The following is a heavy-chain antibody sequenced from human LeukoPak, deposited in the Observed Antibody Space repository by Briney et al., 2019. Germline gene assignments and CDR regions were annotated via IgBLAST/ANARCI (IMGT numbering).Heavy chain of an antibody. Sequence: RPGGSLRLSCAASGFTFSSYAMSWVRQAPGKGLEWVSAISGSGGSTYYADSVKARFTISRDNSKNTLYLQMNSLRAEDTAVYYCAKDSSGYYWRAGEYFQHWGQGTLVTVSS. CDR1: GFTFSSYA. V-gene: IGHV3-23*01. CDR3: AKDSSGYYWRAGEYFQH. CDR2: ISGSGGST. D-gene: IGHD3-22*01. J-gene: IGHJ1*01.